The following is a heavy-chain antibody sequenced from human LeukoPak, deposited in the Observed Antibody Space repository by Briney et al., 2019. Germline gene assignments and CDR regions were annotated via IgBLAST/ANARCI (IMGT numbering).Heavy chain of an antibody. Sequence: SETLSLTCTVSGGSISSYYWSWIREPAGRGLEWIGRIYTSGSTNYNPSLKSRVTMSVDTSKNQFSLKLSSVTAADTAVYYCARSYSSSSPSDYWGQGTLVTVSS. V-gene: IGHV4-4*07. CDR2: IYTSGST. CDR3: ARSYSSSSPSDY. J-gene: IGHJ4*02. CDR1: GGSISSYY. D-gene: IGHD6-6*01.